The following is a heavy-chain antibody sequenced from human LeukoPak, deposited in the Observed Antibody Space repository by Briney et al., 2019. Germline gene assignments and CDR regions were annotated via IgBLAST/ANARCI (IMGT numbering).Heavy chain of an antibody. J-gene: IGHJ4*02. CDR2: IYSGGST. V-gene: IGHV3-53*01. Sequence: GGSLRLSCAASGFTVISNYMSWVRQAPGKGPEWVSVIYSGGSTYYADSVKGRFTISRDNPKNTLYLQMKSLRAEDTAVYYCAGDLGYSYAWGYWGQGTLVTVSS. D-gene: IGHD1-26*01. CDR3: AGDLGYSYAWGY. CDR1: GFTVISNY.